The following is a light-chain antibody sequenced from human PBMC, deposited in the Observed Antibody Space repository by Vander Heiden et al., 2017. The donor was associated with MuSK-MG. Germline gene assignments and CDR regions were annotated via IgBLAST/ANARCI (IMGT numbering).Light chain of an antibody. CDR3: QQDNSYPWT. CDR1: QSISSW. J-gene: IGKJ1*01. CDR2: KAS. Sequence: DIQMTQSPSTLSASVGDRVTISCRASQSISSWLAWYQQKPGKAPNLLIYKASSLESGVPSRFSGSRSGTEFTLTISSLQPDDFATYYCQQDNSYPWTFGLGTTVEIK. V-gene: IGKV1-5*03.